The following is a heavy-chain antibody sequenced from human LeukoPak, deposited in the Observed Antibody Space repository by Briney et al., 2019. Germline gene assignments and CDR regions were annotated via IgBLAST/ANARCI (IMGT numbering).Heavy chain of an antibody. V-gene: IGHV4-4*02. D-gene: IGHD4-23*01. CDR2: VLHGGSA. J-gene: IGHJ4*02. Sequence: SSEALSLTCTVSGAYISNNNWWSWVRQAPGKGLEWIGEVLHGGSANYNPSLRSRVTTSVDKSKNQFSLNLISATAADTAVYYCLYGGNSGDWLYWGQGTLVTVSS. CDR3: LYGGNSGDWLY. CDR1: GAYISNNNW.